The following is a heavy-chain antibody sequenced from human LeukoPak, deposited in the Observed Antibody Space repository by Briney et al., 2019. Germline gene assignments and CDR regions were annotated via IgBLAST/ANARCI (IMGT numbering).Heavy chain of an antibody. D-gene: IGHD6-6*01. CDR2: INHSGST. Sequence: SETLSLTCTVSGGAISGYYWSWIRQPPGKGLEWIGEINHSGSTNYNPSLKSRVTISVDTSKNQFSLKLSSVTAADTAVYYCARGPKSSSWGYWGQGTLVTVSS. CDR3: ARGPKSSSWGY. CDR1: GGAISGYY. V-gene: IGHV4-34*01. J-gene: IGHJ4*02.